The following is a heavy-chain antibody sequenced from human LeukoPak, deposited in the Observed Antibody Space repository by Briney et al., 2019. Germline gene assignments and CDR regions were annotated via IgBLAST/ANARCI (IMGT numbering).Heavy chain of an antibody. V-gene: IGHV1-24*01. CDR2: FDPEDGET. J-gene: IGHJ6*02. Sequence: ASVKVSCKVSGYTLTELSMHWVRQAPGKGLEWMGGFDPEDGETIYAQKFQGRVTMTEDTSTDTAYMELSSLRSEDTAVYYCATGPNWGSTYYYYYGMDVWGQGTTVTVSS. D-gene: IGHD7-27*01. CDR1: GYTLTELS. CDR3: ATGPNWGSTYYYYYGMDV.